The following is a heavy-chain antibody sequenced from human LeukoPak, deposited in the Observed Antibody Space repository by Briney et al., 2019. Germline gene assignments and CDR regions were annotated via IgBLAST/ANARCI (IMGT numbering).Heavy chain of an antibody. V-gene: IGHV1-46*01. CDR2: IKLNGGST. CDR3: ATADQDYDWFDP. D-gene: IGHD4-17*01. Sequence: GASVKVSCKASGYTFTSYGISWVRQAPGQGLEWMGIIKLNGGSTNYAQRFQGRVTMTRDMSTSTVYMELSRLRSEDTAVYYCATADQDYDWFDPWGQGTLVTVSS. CDR1: GYTFTSYG. J-gene: IGHJ5*02.